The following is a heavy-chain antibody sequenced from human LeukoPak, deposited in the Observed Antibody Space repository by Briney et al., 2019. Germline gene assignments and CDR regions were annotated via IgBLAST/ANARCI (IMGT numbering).Heavy chain of an antibody. CDR2: IYYSGNT. V-gene: IGHV4-38-2*01. CDR3: ARRYSNYFFDY. D-gene: IGHD4-11*01. Sequence: SETLYPTCGVSGYSITNGYYWAWIRQPPGKGLEWIGNIYYSGNTYYNPSLKSRVTISVDTSKNQFSLMVSSVTAADTAVYYCARRYSNYFFDYWGQGTLVTVSS. J-gene: IGHJ4*02. CDR1: GYSITNGYY.